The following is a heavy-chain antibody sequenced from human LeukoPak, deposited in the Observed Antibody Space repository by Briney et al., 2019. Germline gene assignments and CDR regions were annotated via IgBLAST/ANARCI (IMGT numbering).Heavy chain of an antibody. CDR2: INWNGGST. D-gene: IGHD4-17*01. J-gene: IGHJ4*02. Sequence: PGGSLRLSCAASGFNFDDYGMSWVRQAPGKGLEWVSGINWNGGSTGYGDSVKGRFTISRDNAKNSLYLQMNSLRDEDTAFYYCARGKGGVYDYGDNGGFDFWGQGTLVTVSS. CDR1: GFNFDDYG. V-gene: IGHV3-20*04. CDR3: ARGKGGVYDYGDNGGFDF.